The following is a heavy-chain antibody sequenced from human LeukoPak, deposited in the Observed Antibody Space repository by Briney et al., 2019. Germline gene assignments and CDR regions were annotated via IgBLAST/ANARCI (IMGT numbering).Heavy chain of an antibody. CDR2: RSVYNGNT. D-gene: IGHD3-10*01. V-gene: IGHV1-18*01. CDR3: ARDGRFGELFDY. J-gene: IGHJ4*02. CDR1: GYTFTSYG. Sequence: ASVKVSCKASGYTFTSYGLSWVRQAPGQGLGWMGWRSVYNGNTNYAQKLQGRVTMTTDTSTSTAYMELRSLRSDDTAVYYCARDGRFGELFDYWGQGTLVTVSS.